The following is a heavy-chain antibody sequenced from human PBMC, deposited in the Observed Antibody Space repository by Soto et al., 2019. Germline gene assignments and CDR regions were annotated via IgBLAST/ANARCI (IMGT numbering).Heavy chain of an antibody. CDR1: GYSFTSYW. CDR3: ARAFSYSKGDYYYGMDV. Sequence: GESLKISCKGSGYSFTSYWIGWVRQMPGKXLEWMGIIYPGDSDTRYSPSFQGQVTISADKSISTAYLQWSSLKASDTAMYYCARAFSYSKGDYYYGMDVWGQGTTVTVSS. V-gene: IGHV5-51*01. CDR2: IYPGDSDT. D-gene: IGHD4-4*01. J-gene: IGHJ6*02.